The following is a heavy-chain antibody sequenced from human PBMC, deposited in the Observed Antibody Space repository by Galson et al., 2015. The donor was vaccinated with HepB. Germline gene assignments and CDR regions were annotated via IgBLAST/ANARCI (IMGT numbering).Heavy chain of an antibody. J-gene: IGHJ4*02. D-gene: IGHD2-21*02. CDR1: GFSFGDYT. CDR3: SSNKTAVHY. V-gene: IGHV3-49*03. Sequence: SLRLSCAASGFSFGDYTMNWFRQAPGKGLEWVGFIRSKSYGGPIEYAASVKERFTISRDDSKSIALLQMTNLKSEDTAVYYCSSNKTAVHYWGQRTLVTVSS. CDR2: IRSKSYGGPI.